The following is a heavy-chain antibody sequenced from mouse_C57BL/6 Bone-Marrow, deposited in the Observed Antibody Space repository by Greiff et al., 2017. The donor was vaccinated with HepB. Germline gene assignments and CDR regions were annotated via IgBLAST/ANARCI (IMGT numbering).Heavy chain of an antibody. D-gene: IGHD2-14*01. CDR1: GYTFTSYW. J-gene: IGHJ3*01. Sequence: VQLQQSGPELVKPGASVKISCKASGYTFTSYWMHWVKQRPGQGLEWIGMIHPNSGSTNYNEKFKSKATLTVDKSSSTAYMQLSSLTSEDSAVYYCARVRRSWFAYWGQGTLVTVSA. CDR3: ARVRRSWFAY. CDR2: IHPNSGST. V-gene: IGHV1-64*01.